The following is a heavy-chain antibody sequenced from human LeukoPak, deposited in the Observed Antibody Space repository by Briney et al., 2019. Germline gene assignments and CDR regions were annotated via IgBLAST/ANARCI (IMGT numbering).Heavy chain of an antibody. CDR1: GYTFTGYY. CDR3: ARDPRYCSSTSCYVEYFQH. J-gene: IGHJ1*01. V-gene: IGHV1-2*02. Sequence: ASVKVSCKASGYTFTGYYMYWVRQAPGQGLEWMGWINPNSGGTNYAQKFQGRVTMTRDTSISTAYMELSRLRSDDTAVYYCARDPRYCSSTSCYVEYFQHWGQGTLVTVSS. CDR2: INPNSGGT. D-gene: IGHD2-2*01.